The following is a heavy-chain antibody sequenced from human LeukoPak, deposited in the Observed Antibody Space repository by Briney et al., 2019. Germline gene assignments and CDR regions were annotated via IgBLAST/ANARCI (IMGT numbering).Heavy chain of an antibody. J-gene: IGHJ4*02. D-gene: IGHD3-3*01. V-gene: IGHV3-21*01. CDR1: GFTFSSYS. CDR2: ISSSSSYI. Sequence: GGSLRLSCAASGFTFSSYSVNWVRQAPGEGLEWVSSISSSSSYIYYADSVKGRFTISRDIAKKSLNLQMNSLRAEDTAVYYCARESITIFGVVIDWGQGTLVTVSS. CDR3: ARESITIFGVVID.